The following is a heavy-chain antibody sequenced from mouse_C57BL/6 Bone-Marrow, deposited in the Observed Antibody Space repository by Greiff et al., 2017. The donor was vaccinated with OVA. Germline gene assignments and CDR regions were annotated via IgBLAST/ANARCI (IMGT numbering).Heavy chain of an antibody. CDR2: IRSKSNNYAT. Sequence: EVQLVESGGGLVQPKGSLKLSCAASGFSFNTYAMNWVRQAPGKGLEWVARIRSKSNNYATSYADSVKDRFTISRDDSESMLYLQMNNLKTEDTAMYYCVRHTYYGSSPYWYFDVWGTGTTVTVSS. V-gene: IGHV10-1*01. CDR1: GFSFNTYA. CDR3: VRHTYYGSSPYWYFDV. J-gene: IGHJ1*03. D-gene: IGHD1-1*01.